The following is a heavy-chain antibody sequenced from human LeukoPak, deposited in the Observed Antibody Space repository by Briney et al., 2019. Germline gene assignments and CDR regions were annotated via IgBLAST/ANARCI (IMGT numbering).Heavy chain of an antibody. J-gene: IGHJ4*02. V-gene: IGHV3-74*01. CDR2: INSDGSST. D-gene: IGHD6-13*01. CDR1: GFTFSSYW. Sequence: GGSLRLSCAASGFTFSSYWMHWVRQAPGKGLVWVSRINSDGSSTSYADSVKGRFTISRDNAKNTLYLQMNSLRAEDTAVYYCARELHSSPHFEAFDYWGQGTLVTVSS. CDR3: ARELHSSPHFEAFDY.